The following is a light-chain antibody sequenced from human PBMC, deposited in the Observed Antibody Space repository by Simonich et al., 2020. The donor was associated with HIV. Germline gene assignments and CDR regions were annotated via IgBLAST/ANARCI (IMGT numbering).Light chain of an antibody. CDR3: QQYNRYPVT. CDR1: QSISSW. J-gene: IGKJ1*01. CDR2: KAS. V-gene: IGKV1-5*03. Sequence: DIQMTQSPSTLSASVGNRVTITCRARQSISSWLAWYQQKPGKAPKLLIYKASSLESGVPSRFSGSGSGTEFTLTISSLQPDDFATYYCQQYNRYPVTFGQGTKVEIK.